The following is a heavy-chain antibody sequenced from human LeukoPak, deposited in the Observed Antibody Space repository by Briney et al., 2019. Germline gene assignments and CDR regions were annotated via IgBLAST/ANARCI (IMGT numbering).Heavy chain of an antibody. CDR2: ISSSSSTI. Sequence: GGPLGLSCAAPGSPLSTYGITWARQAPGKGRRWVPYISSSSSTIYYADSVKGRFTISRDNSKNTLYLQMNSLRVEDTAVYFCARDPGAFPYFFDCWGQGTLVTVSS. CDR3: ARDPGAFPYFFDC. D-gene: IGHD4/OR15-4a*01. V-gene: IGHV3-48*01. J-gene: IGHJ4*02. CDR1: GSPLSTYG.